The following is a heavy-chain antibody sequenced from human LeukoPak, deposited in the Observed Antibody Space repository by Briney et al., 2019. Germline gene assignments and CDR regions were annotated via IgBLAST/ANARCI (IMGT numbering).Heavy chain of an antibody. Sequence: PGGSLRLSCAASGFTFSSYGMHWVRQAPGKGLEWVAVISYDGSNKYYADSVKGRFTISRDNSKNTLYLQMNSLRAEDTAVYYCAKAGSVWFGRDYYFDYWGQGTLVTVSS. CDR2: ISYDGSNK. V-gene: IGHV3-30*18. CDR3: AKAGSVWFGRDYYFDY. CDR1: GFTFSSYG. J-gene: IGHJ4*02. D-gene: IGHD3-10*01.